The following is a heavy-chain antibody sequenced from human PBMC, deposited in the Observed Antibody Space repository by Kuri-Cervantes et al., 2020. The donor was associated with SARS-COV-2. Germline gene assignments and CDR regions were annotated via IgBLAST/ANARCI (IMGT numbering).Heavy chain of an antibody. D-gene: IGHD3-16*01. CDR2: ISYDGSNK. CDR1: GFTFSSYA. V-gene: IGHV3-30-3*01. CDR3: ASSGPGTLSPLMITFPPRGMDV. Sequence: GGSLRLSCAASGFTFSSYAMHWVRQAPGKGLEWVAVISYDGSNKYYADSVKGRFTISRDISKNTLYLQMNNLRTEDTAVYYCASSGPGTLSPLMITFPPRGMDVWGQGTTVTVSS. J-gene: IGHJ6*02.